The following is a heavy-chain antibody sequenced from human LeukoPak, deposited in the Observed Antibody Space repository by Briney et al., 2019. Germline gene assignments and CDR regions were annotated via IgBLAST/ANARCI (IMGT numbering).Heavy chain of an antibody. Sequence: GGSLRLSCAASGFTFSSYAVSWVRQAPGKGLEWVSAISGSGGSTYYADSVKGRFTISRDNSKNTLYLQMNSLRAEDTAVYYCARLSYYYDSSERFESYETYWGQGTLVTVSS. D-gene: IGHD3-22*01. CDR2: ISGSGGST. V-gene: IGHV3-23*01. J-gene: IGHJ4*02. CDR3: ARLSYYYDSSERFESYETY. CDR1: GFTFSSYA.